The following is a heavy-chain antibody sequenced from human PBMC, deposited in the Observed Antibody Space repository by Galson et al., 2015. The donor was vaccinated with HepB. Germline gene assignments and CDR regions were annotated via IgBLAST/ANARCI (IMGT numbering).Heavy chain of an antibody. CDR3: ARDSRGVERSVGRFDP. CDR1: GFTFSDYY. V-gene: IGHV3-11*01. J-gene: IGHJ5*02. CDR2: ISGKSDTI. D-gene: IGHD1-1*01. Sequence: SLRLSCAASGFTFSDYYMSWIRQAPGKGLEWVSYISGKSDTIYYADSVKGRFTISRDNAKNSLYLQMNSLRAEDTAVYYCARDSRGVERSVGRFDPWGQGTLVTVSS.